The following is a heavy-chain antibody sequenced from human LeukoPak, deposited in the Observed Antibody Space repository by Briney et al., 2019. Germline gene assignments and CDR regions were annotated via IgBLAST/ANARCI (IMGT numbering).Heavy chain of an antibody. V-gene: IGHV1-2*06. CDR1: GYTFTDYY. CDR2: INPNSGGS. D-gene: IGHD1-14*01. J-gene: IGHJ5*02. CDR3: AREKGSGLYWFDP. Sequence: ASVKVSCKASGYTFTDYYMHWVRQAPGQGLEWMGRINPNSGGSNYAQEFQGRVTMTRDTSISTAYMELGRLRSDDTAVYYCAREKGSGLYWFDPWGQGTLVTVSS.